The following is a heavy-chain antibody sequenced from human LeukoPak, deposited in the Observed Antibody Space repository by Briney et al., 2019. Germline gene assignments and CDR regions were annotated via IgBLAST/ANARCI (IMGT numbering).Heavy chain of an antibody. V-gene: IGHV3-48*01. CDR3: ARGARLIAAAPGGDY. Sequence: PGGSLRLSCAASGFTFSSYSMNWVRQAPGKGLEWVSYISSSSSTIYYADSVKGRFTISRDNAKNSLYLQMNSLRAEDTAVYYCARGARLIAAAPGGDYWGQGTLVTVSS. CDR2: ISSSSSTI. D-gene: IGHD6-13*01. CDR1: GFTFSSYS. J-gene: IGHJ4*02.